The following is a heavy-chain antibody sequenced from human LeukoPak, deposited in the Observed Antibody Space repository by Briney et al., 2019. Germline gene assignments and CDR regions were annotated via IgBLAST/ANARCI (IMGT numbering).Heavy chain of an antibody. CDR2: IIPIFGTA. CDR3: ARDLSYGDFIFDY. CDR1: GGTFSSYA. V-gene: IGHV1-69*05. Sequence: GASVKVSCKASGGTFSSYAISWVRQAPGQGLEWMGRIIPIFGTANYAQKFQGRVTITTDESTSTAYMELSSLRPEDTAVYYCARDLSYGDFIFDYWGQGTLVTVSS. J-gene: IGHJ4*02. D-gene: IGHD4-17*01.